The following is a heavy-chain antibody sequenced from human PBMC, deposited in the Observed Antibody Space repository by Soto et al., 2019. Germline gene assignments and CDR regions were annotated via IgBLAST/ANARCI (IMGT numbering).Heavy chain of an antibody. CDR3: ARDLVSGSDFWRAYNGGYFDY. CDR2: ISPYNGNT. V-gene: IGHV1-18*01. CDR1: GYTFRNYG. Sequence: QVQLVQSGAEVKRPGASVKVSCKASGYTFRNYGITWVRQAPGQGLEWMAWISPYNGNTNYAQDLQGRVTMTTDTSTSTAYMEVRSLTSEDTAMYYWARDLVSGSDFWRAYNGGYFDYWGQGTLVTVSS. D-gene: IGHD3-3*01. J-gene: IGHJ4*02.